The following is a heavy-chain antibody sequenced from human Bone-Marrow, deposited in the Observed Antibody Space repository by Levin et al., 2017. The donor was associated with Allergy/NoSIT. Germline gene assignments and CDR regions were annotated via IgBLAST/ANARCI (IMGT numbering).Heavy chain of an antibody. CDR2: ISGNGDTI. CDR1: GFTFDNNA. V-gene: IGHV3-23*01. CDR3: VRMTVTSSPYLDY. D-gene: IGHD4-17*01. Sequence: GESLKISCAASGFTFDNNAMNWVRQAPGKGLEWVSVISGNGDTIYYADSVKGRFAISRDNPKNTLYLQMDSLRGEDTAVYYCVRMTVTSSPYLDYWGQGTLVTVSS. J-gene: IGHJ4*02.